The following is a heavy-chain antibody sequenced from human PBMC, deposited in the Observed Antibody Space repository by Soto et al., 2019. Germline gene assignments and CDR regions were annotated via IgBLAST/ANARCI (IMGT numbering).Heavy chain of an antibody. CDR1: GFTFSSYA. Sequence: GGSLRLSCAASGFTFSSYAMHWVRQAPGKGLEWVAVISYDGSNKYYADSVKGRFTISRDNSKNTLYLQMNSLRAEDTAVYYCARDLRWQQWLVPQYYYGMDVWGQGTTVTVSS. CDR2: ISYDGSNK. D-gene: IGHD6-19*01. V-gene: IGHV3-30-3*01. CDR3: ARDLRWQQWLVPQYYYGMDV. J-gene: IGHJ6*02.